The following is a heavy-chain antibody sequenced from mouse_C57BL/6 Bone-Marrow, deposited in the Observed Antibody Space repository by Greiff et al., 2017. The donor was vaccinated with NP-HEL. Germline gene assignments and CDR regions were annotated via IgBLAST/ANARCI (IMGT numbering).Heavy chain of an antibody. CDR3: ARRYYGSGLAY. Sequence: EVQLQESGGGLVKPGGSLKLSCAASGFTFSDYGMHWVRQAPEKGLEWVAYISSGSSTIYYADTVKGRFTISRDNAKNTLFLQMTSLRSEDTAMYYCARRYYGSGLAYWGQGTLVTVSA. V-gene: IGHV5-17*01. D-gene: IGHD1-1*01. J-gene: IGHJ3*01. CDR1: GFTFSDYG. CDR2: ISSGSSTI.